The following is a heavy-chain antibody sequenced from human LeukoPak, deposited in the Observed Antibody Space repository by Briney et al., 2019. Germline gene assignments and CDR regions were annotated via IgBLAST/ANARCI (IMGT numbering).Heavy chain of an antibody. CDR3: ARDLGDNPYYYGMDV. D-gene: IGHD3-16*01. V-gene: IGHV3-23*01. CDR1: GFTFSSYA. J-gene: IGHJ6*02. Sequence: GGSLRLSCAASGFTFSSYAMSWVRQAPGKGLEWVSAISGSGGSTYYADSVKGRFTISRDNSKNTLYLQMNSLRDEDTAVYYCARDLGDNPYYYGMDVWGQGTTVTVSS. CDR2: ISGSGGST.